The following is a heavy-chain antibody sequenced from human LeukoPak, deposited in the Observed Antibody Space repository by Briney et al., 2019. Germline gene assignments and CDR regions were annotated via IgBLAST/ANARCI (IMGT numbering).Heavy chain of an antibody. Sequence: GGSLRLSCTASVFALSNYEMTWVRQAPGKGLDCGSNIRGSGANTYYADSVKGRFTISRDNSKNTLYLQMNSLRVEDTAVYYCARESRGIPGTTAFDYWGQGTLVTVSS. CDR2: IRGSGANT. D-gene: IGHD1-20*01. J-gene: IGHJ4*02. CDR1: VFALSNYE. V-gene: IGHV3-23*01. CDR3: ARESRGIPGTTAFDY.